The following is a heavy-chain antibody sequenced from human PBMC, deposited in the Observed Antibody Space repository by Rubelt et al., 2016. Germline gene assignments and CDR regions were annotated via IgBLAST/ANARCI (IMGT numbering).Heavy chain of an antibody. CDR2: IYPGDSDT. J-gene: IGHJ4*02. CDR3: VRDLGKAMVSPLGY. D-gene: IGHD5-18*01. CDR1: GYSFTNYW. Sequence: EVQLVQSGAEVKKPGESLKISCKGSGYSFTNYWIAWVRQMPGKGLEWMGIIYPGDSDTRYSPSFQGQVTISVDKSISTSYLQWSRLKASDTAMHYDVRDLGKAMVSPLGYWGQGTLVTVAS. V-gene: IGHV5-51*01.